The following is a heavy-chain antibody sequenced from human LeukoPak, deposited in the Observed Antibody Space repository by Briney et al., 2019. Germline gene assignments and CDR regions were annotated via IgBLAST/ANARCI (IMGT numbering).Heavy chain of an antibody. D-gene: IGHD4-17*01. Sequence: LETLSLTCAVYGGSFSGYYWSWIRQPPGKGLEWIGEINHSGSTNYNPSLKSRVTISVDTSKNQFSLKLSSVTAADTAVYYCARGGGDHDYWGQGTLVTVSS. CDR2: INHSGST. CDR3: ARGGGDHDY. CDR1: GGSFSGYY. V-gene: IGHV4-34*01. J-gene: IGHJ4*02.